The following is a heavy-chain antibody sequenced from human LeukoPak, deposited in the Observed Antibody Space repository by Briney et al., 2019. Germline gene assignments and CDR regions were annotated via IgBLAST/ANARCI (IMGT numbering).Heavy chain of an antibody. D-gene: IGHD2-2*01. V-gene: IGHV3-49*03. Sequence: GGSLRLSCTASGFTLGDYAVSWFRQAPGKGLEWVGFIRSNAYGGTTEYAASVKGRFTISRDDSKSIAYLQMNSLKTEDTAVYYCTRDLGYCSSTSCYVNWFDPWGQGTLVTVSS. CDR2: IRSNAYGGTT. J-gene: IGHJ5*02. CDR1: GFTLGDYA. CDR3: TRDLGYCSSTSCYVNWFDP.